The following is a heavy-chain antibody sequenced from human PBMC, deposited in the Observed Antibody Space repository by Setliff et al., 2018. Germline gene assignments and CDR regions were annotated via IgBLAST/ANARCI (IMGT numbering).Heavy chain of an antibody. CDR2: VYYSGTA. Sequence: KTSETLSLTCTVSGGPFSGASIWSWIRQPPGKGLEFIGYVYYSGTAKYDPSLESRAIMSVDASKNQISLKLNSVTAADTAVYYCARVVGYDFWSGYYIYYYYYMDVWGKGTTVTVSS. V-gene: IGHV4-59*01. CDR1: GGPFSGAS. D-gene: IGHD3-3*01. CDR3: ARVVGYDFWSGYYIYYYYYMDV. J-gene: IGHJ6*03.